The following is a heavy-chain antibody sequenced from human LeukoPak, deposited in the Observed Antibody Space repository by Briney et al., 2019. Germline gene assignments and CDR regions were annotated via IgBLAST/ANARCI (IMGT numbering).Heavy chain of an antibody. V-gene: IGHV4-30-2*01. CDR3: ARAPGGGDYFDY. Sequence: SQTLSLTCTVSGGSISSGGYYWSWIRQPPGKGLEWIGYIYHSGSTYYNPSLKSRVTISVDRSKNQFSLKLSSVTAADTAVYYCARAPGGGDYFDYWGQGTLVTVSS. CDR1: GGSISSGGYY. D-gene: IGHD3-10*01. J-gene: IGHJ4*02. CDR2: IYHSGST.